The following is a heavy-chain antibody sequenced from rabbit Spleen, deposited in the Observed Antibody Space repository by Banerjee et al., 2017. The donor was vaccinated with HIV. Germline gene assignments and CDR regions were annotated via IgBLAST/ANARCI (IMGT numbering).Heavy chain of an antibody. J-gene: IGHJ2*01. CDR1: GVSFSSSAY. CDR3: ARGVTTDGYAQWAFDP. CDR2: IESGSSGFT. V-gene: IGHV1S40*01. D-gene: IGHD6-1*01. Sequence: QSLEESGGDLVKPGASLTLTCIASGVSFSSSAYMCWVRQAPGKGLEWIACIESGSSGFTYFASWAKGRFTISKTSSTTVTLQMTSLTAADTATYFCARGVTTDGYAQWAFDPWGQGTLVTVS.